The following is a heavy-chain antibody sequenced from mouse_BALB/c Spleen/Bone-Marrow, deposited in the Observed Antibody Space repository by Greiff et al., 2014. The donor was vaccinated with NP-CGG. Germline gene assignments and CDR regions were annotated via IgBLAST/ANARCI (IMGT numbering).Heavy chain of an antibody. J-gene: IGHJ4*01. CDR3: TRSELRRGGYALAY. CDR1: GYSLTSYW. D-gene: IGHD2-12*01. Sequence: QVQLQQSRAELVKPGASVKLSCKASGYSLTSYWMHWVKQRPGQGLEWIGEISPSNGRSNYNEKFKSKATLTVDKSSSTAYMQLSGLTSEDSAVYYCTRSELRRGGYALAYWGLGTSVTVSS. CDR2: ISPSNGRS. V-gene: IGHV1S81*02.